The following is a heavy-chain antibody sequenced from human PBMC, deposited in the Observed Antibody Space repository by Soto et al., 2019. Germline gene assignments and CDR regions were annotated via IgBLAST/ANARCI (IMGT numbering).Heavy chain of an antibody. CDR2: ISNEGSNK. J-gene: IGHJ3*02. D-gene: IGHD3-16*01. CDR1: GFTFRLYG. V-gene: IGHV3-30*03. Sequence: PGGSLRLSCEVSGFTFRLYGMHWVRQAPGKGLECVAGISNEGSNKYSADSVKGRFTISRDNSKSRVYLQMVSLRPEDTAVYYCARVGARFVWNVKNDGFDIWGQGTMVTVSS. CDR3: ARVGARFVWNVKNDGFDI.